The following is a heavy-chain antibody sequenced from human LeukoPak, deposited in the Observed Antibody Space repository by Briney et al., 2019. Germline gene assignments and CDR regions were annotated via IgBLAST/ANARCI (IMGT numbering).Heavy chain of an antibody. CDR1: GASISSYY. J-gene: IGHJ5*02. CDR3: ARALRQQLVTGWFDP. V-gene: IGHV4-59*01. CDR2: IYHSGST. Sequence: ASETLSLTCTVSGASISSYYWTWIRQPPGKGLEWIGYIYHSGSTNYSPSLKSRVTISVDTSKNQFSLRLSYVTAADTAVYYCARALRQQLVTGWFDPWGQGTLVTVSS. D-gene: IGHD6-13*01.